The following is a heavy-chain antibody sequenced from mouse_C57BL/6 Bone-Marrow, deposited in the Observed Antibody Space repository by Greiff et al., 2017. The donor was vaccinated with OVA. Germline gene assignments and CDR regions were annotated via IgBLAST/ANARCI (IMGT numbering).Heavy chain of an antibody. CDR1: GFTFTDYY. CDR2: IRNEANGYTT. Sequence: EVQLVESGGGLVQPGGSLSLSCAASGFTFTDYYMSWVRQPPGKALEWLGFIRNEANGYTTEYSASVKGRFTISRDNSQSILYLQMNALRAEDSATYYCARSPAYGSSYDYWGQGTTLTVSS. D-gene: IGHD1-1*01. CDR3: ARSPAYGSSYDY. V-gene: IGHV7-3*01. J-gene: IGHJ2*01.